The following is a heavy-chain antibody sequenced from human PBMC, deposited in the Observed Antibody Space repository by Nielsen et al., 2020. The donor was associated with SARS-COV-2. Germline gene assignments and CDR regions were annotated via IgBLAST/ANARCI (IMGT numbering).Heavy chain of an antibody. CDR3: TRDPPLWGGSIDY. D-gene: IGHD1-26*01. CDR2: INTDGSIT. V-gene: IGHV3-74*01. CDR1: GFTFSNYW. Sequence: GESLKISCAASGFTFSNYWMHWVRQVPGKGLMWISRINTDGSITTYADSVEGRFTISRDNAKNTLYLQMNSLRADDTAVYSCTRDPPLWGGSIDYWGQGTLVTVSS. J-gene: IGHJ4*02.